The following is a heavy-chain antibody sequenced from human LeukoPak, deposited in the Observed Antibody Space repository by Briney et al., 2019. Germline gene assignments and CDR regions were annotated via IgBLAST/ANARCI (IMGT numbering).Heavy chain of an antibody. V-gene: IGHV3-23*01. Sequence: GGSLRLSCAASGFTFSSYAMSWVRQAPGKGLEWVSAISGSGGSTYYADSVKGRFTISRDNSKNTLYLQMNSLRAEDTAVYYCAKDQGTMVRGVIIETYYFDYWGQGTLVTVSS. J-gene: IGHJ4*02. CDR2: ISGSGGST. CDR1: GFTFSSYA. CDR3: AKDQGTMVRGVIIETYYFDY. D-gene: IGHD3-10*01.